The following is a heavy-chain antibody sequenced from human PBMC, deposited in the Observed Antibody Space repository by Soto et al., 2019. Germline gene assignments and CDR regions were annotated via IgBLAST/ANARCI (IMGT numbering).Heavy chain of an antibody. Sequence: GGSLRLSCAASGFTFSSYAMHWVRQAPGKGLEWMTVISYDGSEKYYADSVKGRFTISRDNSMNTLYLQMNSLRADDTAVYYCVRDPHSVVAGSHAAYFDYWGQGTLVTVSS. CDR3: VRDPHSVVAGSHAAYFDY. CDR2: ISYDGSEK. D-gene: IGHD6-19*01. CDR1: GFTFSSYA. J-gene: IGHJ4*02. V-gene: IGHV3-30-3*01.